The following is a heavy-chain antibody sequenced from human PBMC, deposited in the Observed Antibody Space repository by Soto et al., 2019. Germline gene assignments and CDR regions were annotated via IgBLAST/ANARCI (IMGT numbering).Heavy chain of an antibody. CDR2: INAGNGNT. CDR1: GYTFTSYA. V-gene: IGHV1-3*01. CDR3: ARDLTPGLVDH. Sequence: ASVKVSCKASGYTFTSYAMHWVRQAPGQRLEWMGWINAGNGNTNYAQKFQGRVTMTTDTSTSTAYMELRSLRSDDTAVYYCARDLTPGLVDHWGQGTLVTVSS. D-gene: IGHD3-9*01. J-gene: IGHJ4*02.